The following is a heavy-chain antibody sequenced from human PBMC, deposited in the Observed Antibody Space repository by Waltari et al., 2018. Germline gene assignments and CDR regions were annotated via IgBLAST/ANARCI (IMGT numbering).Heavy chain of an antibody. CDR3: VRDHWGPDY. Sequence: EVHLVESGGGLVEPGGSLRLSCAASAFTFTDYWMSWVRQAPGKGPEWVVNIQKDGSEKNYVDYVKGRFTISRDNAKDSVYLQMNSLRADDTAMYYCVRDHWGPDYWGQGTLVTVSS. D-gene: IGHD7-27*01. V-gene: IGHV3-7*01. CDR1: AFTFTDYW. J-gene: IGHJ4*02. CDR2: IQKDGSEK.